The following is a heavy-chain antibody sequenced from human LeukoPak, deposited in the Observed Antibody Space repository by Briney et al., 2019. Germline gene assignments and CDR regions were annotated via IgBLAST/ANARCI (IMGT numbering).Heavy chain of an antibody. J-gene: IGHJ4*02. Sequence: PGGSLRLSCAASGFTFSSYAMHWVRQAPGKGLEWVAVISYDGSNKYYADSVKGRFTISRDNSKNTLYLQMNSLRAEDTAVYYCARDEGGSYFNFDYWGQGALVTVSS. D-gene: IGHD1-26*01. V-gene: IGHV3-30*04. CDR1: GFTFSSYA. CDR3: ARDEGGSYFNFDY. CDR2: ISYDGSNK.